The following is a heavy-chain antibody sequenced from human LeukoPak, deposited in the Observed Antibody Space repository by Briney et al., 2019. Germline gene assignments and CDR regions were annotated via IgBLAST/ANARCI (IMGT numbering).Heavy chain of an antibody. V-gene: IGHV1-2*02. D-gene: IGHD3-9*01. Sequence: GASVKVSCKASGYTFTSYYMHWVRQAPGQGLEWMGWINPNSGGTNYAQKFQGRVTMTRDTSISTAYMELSRLSSDDTAVYYRARGNYDTLTGYYDEFDFWGQGTLVTVSS. CDR3: ARGNYDTLTGYYDEFDF. CDR2: INPNSGGT. J-gene: IGHJ4*02. CDR1: GYTFTSYY.